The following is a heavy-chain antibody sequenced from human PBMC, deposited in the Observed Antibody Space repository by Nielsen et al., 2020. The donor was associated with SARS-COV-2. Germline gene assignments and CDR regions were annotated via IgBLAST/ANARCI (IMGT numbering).Heavy chain of an antibody. CDR3: ARMRGSYAFDI. CDR1: GGTFSHFA. Sequence: SVKVSCKPSGGTFSHFAINWVRQSPGQGLEWMGGIIPIFGTANYAQKFQGRVTITADESTSTAYMELSSLRSEDTAVYYCARMRGSYAFDIWGQGTMVIVSS. J-gene: IGHJ3*02. D-gene: IGHD3-16*01. CDR2: IIPIFGTA. V-gene: IGHV1-69*13.